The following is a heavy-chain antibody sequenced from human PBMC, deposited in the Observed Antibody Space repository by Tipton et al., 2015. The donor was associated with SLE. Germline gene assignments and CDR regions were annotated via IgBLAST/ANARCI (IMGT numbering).Heavy chain of an antibody. CDR2: IYHSGST. CDR3: ARGQWLSTTLAFDY. CDR1: GGSISSGGYS. V-gene: IGHV4-30-2*01. J-gene: IGHJ4*02. Sequence: TLSLTCAVSGGSISSGGYSWSWIRQPPGKGLEWIGYIYHSGSTYYNPSLKSRVTISVDTSKNQFSLKLSSVTAADTAVYYCARGQWLSTTLAFDYWGQGTLVTVSS. D-gene: IGHD3-22*01.